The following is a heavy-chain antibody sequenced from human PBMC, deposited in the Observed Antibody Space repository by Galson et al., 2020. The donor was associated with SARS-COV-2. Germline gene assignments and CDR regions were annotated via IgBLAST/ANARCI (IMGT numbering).Heavy chain of an antibody. CDR2: ISYDGSNK. J-gene: IGHJ4*02. D-gene: IGHD3-16*01. Sequence: GESLKISCAASGFTFSSYAMHWVRQAPGKGLEWVAVISYDGSNKYYADSVKGRFTISRDNSKNTLYLQMNSLRAEDRAVYYCARDSYYYVWGSYLFGYWGQGTLVTVSS. V-gene: IGHV3-30*04. CDR1: GFTFSSYA. CDR3: ARDSYYYVWGSYLFGY.